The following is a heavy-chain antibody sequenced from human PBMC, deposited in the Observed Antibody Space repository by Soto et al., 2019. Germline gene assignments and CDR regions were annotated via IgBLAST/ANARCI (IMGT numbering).Heavy chain of an antibody. CDR2: INAGNGNT. Sequence: ASVKVSCKASGYTFTSYAMHWVRQAPGQRLEWMGWINAGNGNTKYSQKFQGRVTITRDTSASTAYMELSSLRSEDTAVYYCTRRRDWTAMDPLDYWGQGTLVTVSS. CDR1: GYTFTSYA. D-gene: IGHD5-18*01. CDR3: TRRRDWTAMDPLDY. J-gene: IGHJ4*02. V-gene: IGHV1-3*01.